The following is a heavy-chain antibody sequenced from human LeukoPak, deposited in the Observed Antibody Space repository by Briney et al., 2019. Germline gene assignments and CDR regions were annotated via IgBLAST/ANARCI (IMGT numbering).Heavy chain of an antibody. CDR2: ISISGENT. Sequence: GGSLRLACAASGFTFSSYAMSWVRQAPGKGLEWVSAISISGENTYYADSVKGRFTISRDTSRNTLYLQMHSLRAENTAVYYCARLISTSSSRFSDYWGQGTLVTVSS. CDR1: GFTFSSYA. V-gene: IGHV3-23*01. D-gene: IGHD6-6*01. CDR3: ARLISTSSSRFSDY. J-gene: IGHJ4*02.